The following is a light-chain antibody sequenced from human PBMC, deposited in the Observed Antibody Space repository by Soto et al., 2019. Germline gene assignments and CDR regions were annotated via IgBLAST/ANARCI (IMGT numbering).Light chain of an antibody. J-gene: IGKJ5*01. Sequence: EIVLTQSPGTLSLSPGERATLSCRASQSFTSRSLAWYQQKPGLAPRLLIYASASRATGIPDRFSGSGSGTDFTLTISSLQPDDFATYYCQQYNTYSTFGQGTRLEIK. CDR1: QSFTSRS. CDR2: ASA. V-gene: IGKV3-20*01. CDR3: QQYNTYST.